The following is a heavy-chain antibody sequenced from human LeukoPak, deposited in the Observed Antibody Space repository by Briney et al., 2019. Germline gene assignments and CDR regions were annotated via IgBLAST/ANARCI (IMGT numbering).Heavy chain of an antibody. Sequence: PGGSLRLSCVASGFTFSTYGMSWVRQAPGKGLEYVSGINSNGGDTFHADSVKGRFTISRDNSKNTLYLQMGSLRVDDMAVYYCARAKVGATLDYWGQGTLVTVCS. V-gene: IGHV3-64*02. J-gene: IGHJ4*02. D-gene: IGHD1-26*01. CDR2: INSNGGDT. CDR1: GFTFSTYG. CDR3: ARAKVGATLDY.